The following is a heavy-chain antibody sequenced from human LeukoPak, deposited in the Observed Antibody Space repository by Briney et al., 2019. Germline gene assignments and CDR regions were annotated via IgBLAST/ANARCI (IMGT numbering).Heavy chain of an antibody. CDR1: GGSISSSSYY. J-gene: IGHJ4*02. Sequence: SETLSLTCTVSGGSISSSSYYWGWIRQPPGKGLEWIGSIYYSGSTYYNPSLKSRVTISVDTSKNQFSLKLSSVTAADTAVYYCARIASYDYVWGSYRYIPYYFDYWGQGTLVTVSS. CDR2: IYYSGST. D-gene: IGHD3-16*02. CDR3: ARIASYDYVWGSYRYIPYYFDY. V-gene: IGHV4-39*01.